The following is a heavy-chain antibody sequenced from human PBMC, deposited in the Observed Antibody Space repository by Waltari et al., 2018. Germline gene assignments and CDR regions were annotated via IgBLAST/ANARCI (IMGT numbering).Heavy chain of an antibody. CDR2: IYYSGST. D-gene: IGHD3-10*01. V-gene: IGHV4-59*12. CDR1: GGSISSYY. CDR3: ARDSEGITMVRGVFDY. J-gene: IGHJ4*02. Sequence: QVQLQESGPGLVKPSETLSLTCTVSGGSISSYYWSWIRQPPGKGLEWIGYIYYSGSTNYNPSLKSRVTISVDTSKNQFSLKLSSVTAADTAVYYCARDSEGITMVRGVFDYWGQGTLVTVSS.